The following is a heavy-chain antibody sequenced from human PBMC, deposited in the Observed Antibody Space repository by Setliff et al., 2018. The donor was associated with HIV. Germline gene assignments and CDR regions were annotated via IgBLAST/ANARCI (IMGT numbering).Heavy chain of an antibody. Sequence: GGSLRLSCAASGFTFSSYSMNWVRQAPGKGLEWVSSISSSSSYIHYADSVKGRFTISRDNSKNTLYLQMNSLTAEDTAVYYCARENYYVTEYWGQGTLVTVSS. CDR1: GFTFSSYS. D-gene: IGHD3-10*02. V-gene: IGHV3-21*04. CDR2: ISSSSSYI. J-gene: IGHJ4*02. CDR3: ARENYYVTEY.